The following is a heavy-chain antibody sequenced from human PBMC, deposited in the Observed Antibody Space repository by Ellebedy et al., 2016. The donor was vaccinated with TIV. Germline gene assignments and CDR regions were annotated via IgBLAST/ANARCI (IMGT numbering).Heavy chain of an antibody. Sequence: ASVKVSCXTSGYTFTGHYMHWVRQAPGQGLEWMGWINPNSGGTNYAQNFQGRVTMTRNTSISTAYMELSSLRSEDTAVYYCARGVSASGAVDPWGQGTLVTVSS. CDR1: GYTFTGHY. J-gene: IGHJ5*02. D-gene: IGHD2-8*01. V-gene: IGHV1-2*02. CDR2: INPNSGGT. CDR3: ARGVSASGAVDP.